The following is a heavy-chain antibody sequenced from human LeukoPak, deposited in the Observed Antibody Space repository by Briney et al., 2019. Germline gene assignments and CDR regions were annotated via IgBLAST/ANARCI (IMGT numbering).Heavy chain of an antibody. V-gene: IGHV3-23*01. D-gene: IGHD1-1*01. CDR3: ARDQLGAVLYFDY. Sequence: GGSLRLSCAASGFTFSSYAMSWVRQAPGKGLEWVSAISGSGGSTYYADSVKGRFTISRDNSKNTLYLQINSLRVEDTAVYYCARDQLGAVLYFDYWGQGALVTVSS. J-gene: IGHJ4*02. CDR2: ISGSGGST. CDR1: GFTFSSYA.